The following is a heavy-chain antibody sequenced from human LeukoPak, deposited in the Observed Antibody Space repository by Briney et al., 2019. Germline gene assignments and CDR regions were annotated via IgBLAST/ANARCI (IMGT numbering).Heavy chain of an antibody. Sequence: GGSLRLSCAASGFTFSSYWMNWVRQAPGKGLVWVSRIASDGSSTTYAGSVKGRFSISRDNAKNTLYLQMNSLRVEDTAVYYCARGRPHGNDYWGQGTLVTVSS. CDR1: GFTFSSYW. CDR3: ARGRPHGNDY. D-gene: IGHD4-23*01. CDR2: IASDGSST. V-gene: IGHV3-74*01. J-gene: IGHJ4*02.